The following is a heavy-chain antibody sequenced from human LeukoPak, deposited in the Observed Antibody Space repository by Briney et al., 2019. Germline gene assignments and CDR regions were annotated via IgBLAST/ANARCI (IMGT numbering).Heavy chain of an antibody. CDR2: IIPILGIA. V-gene: IGHV1-69*04. Sequence: SVKVSCKASGGTFSSYAISWVRQAPGQGLEWMGRIIPILGIANYAQKFQGRVTITADKSTSTAYTELSSLRSEDTAVYYCARGIVVVPAAIPDYYYYYYMDVWGKGTTVTVSS. J-gene: IGHJ6*03. CDR3: ARGIVVVPAAIPDYYYYYYMDV. CDR1: GGTFSSYA. D-gene: IGHD2-2*02.